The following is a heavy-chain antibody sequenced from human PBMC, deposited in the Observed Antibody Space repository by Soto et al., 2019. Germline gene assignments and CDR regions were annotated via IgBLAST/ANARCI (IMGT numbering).Heavy chain of an antibody. J-gene: IGHJ4*02. Sequence: QVQQVESGGGVVQPGRSLRLSCAASGFTFSSYVMHWVRQAPGKGLEWVAVISYDGSNKYYADSVKGRFTISRDNSKNTLYLQMNSLRAEDTAVYYCAKGAGSNGRPVDYWGQGTLVTVST. V-gene: IGHV3-30*18. D-gene: IGHD2-8*01. CDR1: GFTFSSYV. CDR3: AKGAGSNGRPVDY. CDR2: ISYDGSNK.